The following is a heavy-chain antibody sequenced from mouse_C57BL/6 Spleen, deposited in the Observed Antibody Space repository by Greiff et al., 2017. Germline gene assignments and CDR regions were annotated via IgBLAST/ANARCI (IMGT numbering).Heavy chain of an antibody. D-gene: IGHD2-3*01. CDR3: NTRDGYYYAMDY. CDR2: IDPEDGDT. J-gene: IGHJ4*01. CDR1: GFNIKDYY. V-gene: IGHV14-1*01. Sequence: VQLQQSGAELVRPGASVKLSCTASGFNIKDYYMHWVKQRPEQGLEWIGRIDPEDGDTAYAPKFQGKATMTADTSSNTAYLQLSSLTSDDTAVYYCNTRDGYYYAMDYWGQGTSVTVSS.